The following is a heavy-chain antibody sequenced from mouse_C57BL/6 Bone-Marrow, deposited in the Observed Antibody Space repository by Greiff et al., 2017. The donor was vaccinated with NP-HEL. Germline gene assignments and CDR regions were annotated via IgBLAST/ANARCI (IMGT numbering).Heavy chain of an antibody. CDR3: TSDYYGSSGYFDY. V-gene: IGHV14-1*01. D-gene: IGHD1-1*01. J-gene: IGHJ2*01. Sequence: EVQLQESGAELVRPGASVKLSCTASGFNIKDYYMHWVKQRPEQGLEWIGRIDPEDGDTEYAPKFQGKATMTADTSSNTAYLQLSSLTSEDTAVYYCTSDYYGSSGYFDYWGQGTTLTVSS. CDR1: GFNIKDYY. CDR2: IDPEDGDT.